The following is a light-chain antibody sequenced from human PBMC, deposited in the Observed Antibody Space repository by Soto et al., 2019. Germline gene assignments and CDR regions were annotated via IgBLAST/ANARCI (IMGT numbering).Light chain of an antibody. CDR3: QQYMSYSPYT. J-gene: IGKJ2*01. CDR2: DVS. CDR1: ESIRNW. Sequence: DIPMTQSPSTLAASIGDRVTLTCRASESIRNWLAWYQQKPGKAPKLLMYDVSSLESGVPSRFSGSGSGTEFTLTISSLQPDDFATYYCQQYMSYSPYTFGQGTKLEIK. V-gene: IGKV1-5*01.